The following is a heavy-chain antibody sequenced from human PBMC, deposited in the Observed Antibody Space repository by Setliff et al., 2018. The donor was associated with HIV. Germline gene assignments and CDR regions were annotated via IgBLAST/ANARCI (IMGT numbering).Heavy chain of an antibody. CDR3: ATIRGYYYDSSGQEYFQY. Sequence: ASVKVSCKASGYSFSNYAMNWVRQAPGQGLEWMGWININTGNPTYAQGFTGRFVFSLDTSTDTAYMELSSLRSEDTAVYYCATIRGYYYDSSGQEYFQYWGQGTLVTVSS. CDR1: GYSFSNYA. D-gene: IGHD3-22*01. V-gene: IGHV7-4-1*02. CDR2: ININTGNP. J-gene: IGHJ1*01.